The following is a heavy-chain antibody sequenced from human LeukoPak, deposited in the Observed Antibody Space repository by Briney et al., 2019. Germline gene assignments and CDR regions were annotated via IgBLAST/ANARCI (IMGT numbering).Heavy chain of an antibody. Sequence: GGSLGLSCAASGFTFSSYAMHWVRQAPGKGLEWVAVISYDGSNKYYADSVKGRFTISRDNSKNTLYPQMNSLRAEDTAVYYCARKQLWLYYFDYWGQGTLVTVSS. D-gene: IGHD5-18*01. J-gene: IGHJ4*02. CDR1: GFTFSSYA. CDR3: ARKQLWLYYFDY. CDR2: ISYDGSNK. V-gene: IGHV3-30-3*01.